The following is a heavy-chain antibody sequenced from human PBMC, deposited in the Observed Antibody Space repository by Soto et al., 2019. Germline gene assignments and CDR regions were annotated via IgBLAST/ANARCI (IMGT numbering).Heavy chain of an antibody. CDR3: ARLKLWSAYYYYGMDV. CDR1: GGSVSSGSYY. D-gene: IGHD5-18*01. CDR2: IYYSGST. J-gene: IGHJ6*02. V-gene: IGHV4-61*01. Sequence: SETLSLTCTVSGGSVSSGSYYWSWIRQPPGKGLEWIGYIYYSGSTNYNPSLKSRVTISRDNAKNSLYLQMNSLRAEDTAVYYCARLKLWSAYYYYGMDVWGQGTTVTVS.